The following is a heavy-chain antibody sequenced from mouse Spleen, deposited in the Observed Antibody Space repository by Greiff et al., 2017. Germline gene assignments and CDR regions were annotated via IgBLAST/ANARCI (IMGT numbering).Heavy chain of an antibody. V-gene: IGHV1-4*01. CDR3: AIRLGYAMDY. Sequence: LLESGAELARPGASVKMSCKASGYTFTSYTMHWVKQRPGQGLEWIGYINPSSGYTKYNQKFKDKATLTADKSSSTAYMQLSSLTSEDSAVYYCAIRLGYAMDYWGQGTSVTVSS. J-gene: IGHJ4*01. CDR2: INPSSGYT. D-gene: IGHD2-12*01. CDR1: GYTFTSYT.